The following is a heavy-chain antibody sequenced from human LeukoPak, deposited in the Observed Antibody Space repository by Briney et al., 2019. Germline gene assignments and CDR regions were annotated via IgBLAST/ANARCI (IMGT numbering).Heavy chain of an antibody. D-gene: IGHD3-10*01. CDR3: AKGVVRGAIRNWFDP. Sequence: GRSLRLSCAASGFTFSSYGMHWVRQAPGKGLEWVAVISYDGSNKYYADSVKGRFTISRDNSKNTLYLQMNSLRAEDTAVYYCAKGVVRGAIRNWFDPWGQGTLVTVSS. J-gene: IGHJ5*02. V-gene: IGHV3-30*18. CDR2: ISYDGSNK. CDR1: GFTFSSYG.